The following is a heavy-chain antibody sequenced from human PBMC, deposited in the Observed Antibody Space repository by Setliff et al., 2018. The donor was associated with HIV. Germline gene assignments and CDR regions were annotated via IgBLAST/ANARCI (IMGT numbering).Heavy chain of an antibody. CDR2: VYTSGSI. CDR3: ARGSYYDSSNYHHRRAFDI. CDR1: GGSIGSGSYY. D-gene: IGHD3-22*01. J-gene: IGHJ3*02. Sequence: SETLSLTCTVPGGSIGSGSYYWNWIRQPAGKGPEWIGHVYTSGSINYNPSLKSRVALSVDTTKNQLSLRVYSVIAADTAVYYCARGSYYDSSNYHHRRAFDIWGQGTMVTVSS. V-gene: IGHV4-61*09.